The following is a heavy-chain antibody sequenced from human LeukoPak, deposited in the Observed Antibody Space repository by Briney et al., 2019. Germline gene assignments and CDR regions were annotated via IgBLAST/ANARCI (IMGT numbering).Heavy chain of an antibody. CDR3: AREEWELLTFDY. CDR1: GGSISSGDYY. CDR2: IYYSGST. Sequence: PSQTLSLTCTVSGGSISSGDYYWSWIRQPPGKGLEWIGYIYYSGSTYYNPSLKSRVTISVDTSKNQSSLKLSSVTTADTAVYYCAREEWELLTFDYWGQGTLVTVSS. V-gene: IGHV4-30-4*08. D-gene: IGHD1-26*01. J-gene: IGHJ4*02.